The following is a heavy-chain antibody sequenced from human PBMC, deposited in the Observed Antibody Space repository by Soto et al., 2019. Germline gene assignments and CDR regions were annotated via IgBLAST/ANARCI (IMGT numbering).Heavy chain of an antibody. Sequence: PRGSLRLSCAASGFTFSSYSMNWVRQAPGKGLEWVSYISSSSSTIYYADSVKGRFTISRDNAKNSLYLQMNSLRAEDTAVYYCARDEGLWGGNSRNYYYGMDVWGQGTMVTVSS. V-gene: IGHV3-48*04. CDR3: ARDEGLWGGNSRNYYYGMDV. CDR2: ISSSSSTI. J-gene: IGHJ6*02. D-gene: IGHD3-3*01. CDR1: GFTFSSYS.